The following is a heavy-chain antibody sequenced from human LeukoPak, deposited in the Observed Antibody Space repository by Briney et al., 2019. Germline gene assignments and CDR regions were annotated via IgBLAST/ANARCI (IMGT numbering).Heavy chain of an antibody. D-gene: IGHD1-1*01. CDR2: ISGSGGST. J-gene: IGHJ4*02. CDR1: GFTFSSYA. Sequence: GGSLRLSCAASGFTFSSYAMSWVRQAPGKGLEWVSAISGSGGSTYYADSVKGRFTISRDNSENTLYLQMNSLRAEDTAVYYCAKTGWVNDLYFDYWGQGTLVTVSS. V-gene: IGHV3-23*01. CDR3: AKTGWVNDLYFDY.